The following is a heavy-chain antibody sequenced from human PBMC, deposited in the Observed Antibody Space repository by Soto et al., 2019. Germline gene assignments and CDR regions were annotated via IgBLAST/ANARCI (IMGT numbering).Heavy chain of an antibody. CDR1: GYSFTSYW. D-gene: IGHD2-2*02. J-gene: IGHJ6*02. CDR2: IYPGDSDT. CDR3: ARQGGYCSSTSCYNYYYYGMDV. Sequence: PGESLKISCKGSGYSFTSYWIGWVRQMPGKGLEWMGIIYPGDSDTRYSPSFQGQVTISADKSISTAYLQWSSLKASDTAMYYCARQGGYCSSTSCYNYYYYGMDVWGQGPTVTVSS. V-gene: IGHV5-51*01.